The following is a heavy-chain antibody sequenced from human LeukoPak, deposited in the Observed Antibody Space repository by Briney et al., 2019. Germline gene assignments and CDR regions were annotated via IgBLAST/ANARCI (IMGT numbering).Heavy chain of an antibody. CDR2: IHGNGETT. V-gene: IGHV3-23*01. Sequence: GGSLRLSCAGSGFTFSNYALIWVRQAPGKGLEWVSGIHGNGETTYYGDSVKGRFTTSRDNSKSTLYLQMNSLRVEDTAEYFCGRDPNGDYVGAFEFWGQGTKVAVSS. J-gene: IGHJ3*01. CDR1: GFTFSNYA. CDR3: GRDPNGDYVGAFEF. D-gene: IGHD3-16*01.